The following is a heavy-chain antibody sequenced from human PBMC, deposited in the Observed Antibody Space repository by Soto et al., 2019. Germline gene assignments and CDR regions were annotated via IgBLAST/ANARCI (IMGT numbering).Heavy chain of an antibody. J-gene: IGHJ4*02. D-gene: IGHD2-15*01. CDR2: IYYSGST. V-gene: IGHV4-61*01. Sequence: PSETLSLTCTVSGGSVSSGSYYWSWIRQPPGKGLEWIGYIYYSGSTNYNPSLKSRVTISVDTSKNQFSLKLSSVTAADTAVYYCARRGGRTLDYWGQGTLVTVSS. CDR3: ARRGGRTLDY. CDR1: GGSVSSGSYY.